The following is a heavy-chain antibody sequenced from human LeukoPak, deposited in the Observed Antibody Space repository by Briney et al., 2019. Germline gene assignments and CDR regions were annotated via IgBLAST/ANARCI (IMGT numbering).Heavy chain of an antibody. D-gene: IGHD6-19*01. Sequence: PGGSLRLSCAASGFTFSSYAMSWIRQAPGKGLEWVSYISSSGSTIYYADSVKGRFTISRDNAKNSLYLQMNSLRAEDTAVYYCAIYYSSGWYGYGVYWGQGTLVTVSS. V-gene: IGHV3-11*01. CDR3: AIYYSSGWYGYGVY. CDR1: GFTFSSYA. J-gene: IGHJ4*02. CDR2: ISSSGSTI.